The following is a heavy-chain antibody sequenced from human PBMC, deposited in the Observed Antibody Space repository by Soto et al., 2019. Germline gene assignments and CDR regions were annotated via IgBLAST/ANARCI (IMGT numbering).Heavy chain of an antibody. J-gene: IGHJ6*02. D-gene: IGHD3-9*01. Sequence: GGSLRLSCAASGFTFSSYGMHWVRQAPGKGLEWVAVIWYDGSNKYYADSVKGRFTISRDNSKNTLYLQMNSLRAEDTAVYYCARAARIDYDILTGYSPPYYYGMDVWGQGTTVTVSS. CDR2: IWYDGSNK. V-gene: IGHV3-33*01. CDR3: ARAARIDYDILTGYSPPYYYGMDV. CDR1: GFTFSSYG.